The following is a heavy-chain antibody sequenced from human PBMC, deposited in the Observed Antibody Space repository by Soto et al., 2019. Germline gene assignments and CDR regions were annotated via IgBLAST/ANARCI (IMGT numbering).Heavy chain of an antibody. Sequence: PSETLSLTCTVSGGSISSGNYYWGWIRQPPGKGLEWIATVHYSGSTYYTPSLKSRVTISADTSKNQFSLRLNSVTAADTAVYYCARGHYDILTGYYTDYYYYGMDVWGQGTTVTVSS. J-gene: IGHJ6*02. D-gene: IGHD3-9*01. V-gene: IGHV4-39*07. CDR2: VHYSGST. CDR3: ARGHYDILTGYYTDYYYYGMDV. CDR1: GGSISSGNYY.